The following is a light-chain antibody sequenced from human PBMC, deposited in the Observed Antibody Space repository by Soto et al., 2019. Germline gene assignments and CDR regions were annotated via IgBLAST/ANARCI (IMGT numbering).Light chain of an antibody. CDR3: QQSYSTPAT. V-gene: IGKV1-39*01. J-gene: IGKJ1*01. CDR2: AAS. CDR1: QSIRTY. Sequence: IQLTQSPSSLSASIGDRVTITCRASQSIRTYLNWYQQKPGKAPQLLIYAASRLQSGVPSRFSGSGSGTDFTLTISSLQPEDFATYYCQQSYSTPATFGQGTKVEIK.